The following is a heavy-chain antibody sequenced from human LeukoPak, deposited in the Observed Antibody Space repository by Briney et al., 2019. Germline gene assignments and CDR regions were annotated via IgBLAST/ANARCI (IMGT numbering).Heavy chain of an antibody. CDR3: AKDRGGSYRSDP. CDR1: GFTFSSYG. CDR2: IRYDGSNK. J-gene: IGHJ5*02. D-gene: IGHD1-26*01. V-gene: IGHV3-30*02. Sequence: GGSLRLSCAASGFTFSSYGMHWVRQAPGKGLEWVAFIRYDGSNKYYADSVKGRFTISRDNSKNTLYLQVNSLRAEGTAVYYCAKDRGGSYRSDPWGQGTLVTVSS.